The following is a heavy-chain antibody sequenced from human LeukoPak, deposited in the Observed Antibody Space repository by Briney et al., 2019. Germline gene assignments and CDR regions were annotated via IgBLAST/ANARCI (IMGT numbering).Heavy chain of an antibody. V-gene: IGHV1-69*05. CDR2: IIPIFGTA. D-gene: IGHD2-15*01. Sequence: SVKVSCKASGGTFSSYAISWVRQAPGQGLEWMGGIIPIFGTANYAQKFQGRVTITTDESTSTAYMELSSLRSEDTAVYYCARDGGYCSGGSCYHNWGQGTLVTVSS. CDR3: ARDGGYCSGGSCYHN. J-gene: IGHJ4*02. CDR1: GGTFSSYA.